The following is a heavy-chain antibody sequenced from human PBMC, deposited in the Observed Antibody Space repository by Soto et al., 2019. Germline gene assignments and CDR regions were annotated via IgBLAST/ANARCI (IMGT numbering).Heavy chain of an antibody. CDR3: ARDILSDGAYPDY. Sequence: PXESLLLSCAASGFIFSEYTMNWVRQAPGKGLEWISSISSRSSYIYYAQSVKGRFTISRDNAKNTLYLHMSSLRADDTALYYCARDILSDGAYPDYWGQGTLVTVSS. CDR1: GFIFSEYT. J-gene: IGHJ4*02. CDR2: ISSRSSYI. V-gene: IGHV3-21*06. D-gene: IGHD3-16*01.